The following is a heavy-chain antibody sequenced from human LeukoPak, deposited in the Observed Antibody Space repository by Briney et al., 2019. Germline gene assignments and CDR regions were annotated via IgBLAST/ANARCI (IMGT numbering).Heavy chain of an antibody. CDR2: INPNSGGT. CDR1: GYTFTGYY. CDR3: ASSITIFGVVQFDY. Sequence: ASVKVSCKASGYTFTGYYMHWVRQAPGQGLEWMGRINPNSGGTNYAQKLQGRVTMTRDTSISTAYMELSRLRSDDTAVYYCASSITIFGVVQFDYWGQGTLVTVSS. D-gene: IGHD3-3*01. V-gene: IGHV1-2*06. J-gene: IGHJ4*02.